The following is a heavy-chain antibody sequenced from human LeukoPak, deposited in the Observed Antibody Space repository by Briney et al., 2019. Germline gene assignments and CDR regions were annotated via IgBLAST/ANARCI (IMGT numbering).Heavy chain of an antibody. CDR3: ARGGITIFGVVIIPFDY. CDR1: GGSFSGYY. CDR2: INHSGST. J-gene: IGHJ4*02. D-gene: IGHD3-3*01. Sequence: SETLSLTCAVYGGSFSGYYWSWIRQPPGKGREWIGEINHSGSTNYTPSLKSRVTISVDTSKNQFSLKLSSVTAADTAVYYCARGGITIFGVVIIPFDYWGQGTLVTVSS. V-gene: IGHV4-34*01.